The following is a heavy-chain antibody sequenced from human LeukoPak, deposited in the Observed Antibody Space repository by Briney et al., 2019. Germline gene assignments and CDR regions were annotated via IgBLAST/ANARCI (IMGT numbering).Heavy chain of an antibody. CDR2: IYHSGST. CDR1: GGSISSGGYS. Sequence: SQTLSLTCGVSGGSISSGGYSWSWIRQPPGKGLEWIGYIYHSGSTYYNPSLKSRVTISVDRSKNQFSLKLSSVTAADTAVYYCAGDIAAAGTTNYYYYYGMDVWGQGTTVTVSS. J-gene: IGHJ6*02. CDR3: AGDIAAAGTTNYYYYYGMDV. V-gene: IGHV4-30-2*01. D-gene: IGHD6-13*01.